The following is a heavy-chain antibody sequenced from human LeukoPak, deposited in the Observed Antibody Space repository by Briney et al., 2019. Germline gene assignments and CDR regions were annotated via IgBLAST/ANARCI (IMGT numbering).Heavy chain of an antibody. CDR2: INHSGST. D-gene: IGHD3-22*01. CDR3: ASEVVVIFDAFDI. Sequence: SETLSLTCAGCGGSFSGYYWSWIRQPPGKGLEGIGEINHSGSTNYNPSLMSRVTISVDTSKNQFSLKLSSVTAADTAVYYCASEVVVIFDAFDIGGQGTMVTVSS. J-gene: IGHJ3*02. V-gene: IGHV4-34*01. CDR1: GGSFSGYY.